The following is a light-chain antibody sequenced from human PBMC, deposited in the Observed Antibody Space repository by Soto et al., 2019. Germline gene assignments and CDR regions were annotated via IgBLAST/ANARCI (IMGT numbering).Light chain of an antibody. CDR2: EGS. Sequence: QSVLTQPASGSGSPGQSITISCTGTSSDYNYVSWCQHHPGKAPKLMFYEGSKRPSGVSNRFSGSKSANTASLTISGLQAEDEADYYCSSYTNRSTWVFGGGTKLTVL. J-gene: IGLJ3*02. CDR1: SSDYNY. V-gene: IGLV2-14*01. CDR3: SSYTNRSTWV.